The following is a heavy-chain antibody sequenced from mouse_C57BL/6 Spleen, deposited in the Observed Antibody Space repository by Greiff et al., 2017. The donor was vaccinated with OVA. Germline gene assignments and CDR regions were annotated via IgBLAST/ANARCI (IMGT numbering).Heavy chain of an antibody. CDR3: ARSSITTVVAVKGFDY. CDR1: GYAFSSSW. Sequence: QVQLKQSGPELVKPGASVKISCKASGYAFSSSWMNWVKQRPGKGLEWIGRIYPGDGDTNYNGKFKGKATLTADKSSSTAYMQLSSLTSEDSAVYFCARSSITTVVAVKGFDYWGQGTTLTVSS. V-gene: IGHV1-82*01. J-gene: IGHJ2*01. D-gene: IGHD1-1*01. CDR2: IYPGDGDT.